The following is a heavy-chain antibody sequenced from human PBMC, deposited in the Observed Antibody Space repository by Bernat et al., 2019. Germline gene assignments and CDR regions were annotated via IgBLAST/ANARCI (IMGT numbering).Heavy chain of an antibody. Sequence: EVQLSESGGGLVQPGGSLRLSCAASGFTFSSYAMSWARQAPGKGLGWVAGITESGGNTYYADSVKGQFNISRDNSKNTLYLQINSLRAEDTAVYYCAKRYSTSWYVEQWGQGTLVTVSS. J-gene: IGHJ1*01. D-gene: IGHD6-13*01. V-gene: IGHV3-23*01. CDR2: ITESGGNT. CDR3: AKRYSTSWYVEQ. CDR1: GFTFSSYA.